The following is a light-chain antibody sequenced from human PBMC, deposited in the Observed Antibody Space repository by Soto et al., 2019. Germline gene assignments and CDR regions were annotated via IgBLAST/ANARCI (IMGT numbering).Light chain of an antibody. J-gene: IGLJ2*01. V-gene: IGLV1-44*01. CDR3: AAWDDSLNGPA. CDR1: YSNIGIND. Sequence: SVLSEPRSASAAPGQTVTVSGSGTYSNIGINDVHWYRQLSGTAPQILIYDTXQRATGFPXXFSGSRSGTSASLVISGLQTEDEADYHCAAWDDSLNGPAFGGGTKVTVL. CDR2: DTX.